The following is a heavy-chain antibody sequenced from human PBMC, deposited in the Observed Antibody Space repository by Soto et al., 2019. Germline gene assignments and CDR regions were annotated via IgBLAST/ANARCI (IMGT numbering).Heavy chain of an antibody. CDR2: IYYSGST. V-gene: IGHV4-39*01. Sequence: QLQLQESGPGLVKPSETLSLTCTVSGGSISSSSYYWGWIRQPPGKGLEWIGSIYYSGSTYYNPSLKSRVTISVDTSKNQFSLKLSSVTAADTAVYYCARTDIVLMVYAIPDYFDYWGQGTLVTVSS. CDR3: ARTDIVLMVYAIPDYFDY. D-gene: IGHD2-8*01. CDR1: GGSISSSSYY. J-gene: IGHJ4*02.